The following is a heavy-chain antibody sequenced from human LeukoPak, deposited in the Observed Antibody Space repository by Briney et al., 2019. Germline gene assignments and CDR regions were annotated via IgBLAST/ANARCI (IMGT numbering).Heavy chain of an antibody. J-gene: IGHJ4*02. CDR1: GFTFDDYG. Sequence: TGGSLRLSCAASGFTFDDYGMSWVRQAPGKGLEWAANIKQDGSEKYYVDSVKGRFTISRDNAKNSLYLQMNSLRAEDTAVYYCARDLYRIVVVPHYFDYWGQGTLVTVSS. D-gene: IGHD3-22*01. V-gene: IGHV3-7*01. CDR2: IKQDGSEK. CDR3: ARDLYRIVVVPHYFDY.